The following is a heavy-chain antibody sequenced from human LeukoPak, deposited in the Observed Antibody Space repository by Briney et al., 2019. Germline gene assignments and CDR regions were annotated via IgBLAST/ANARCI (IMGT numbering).Heavy chain of an antibody. CDR1: GDSISSGNYY. D-gene: IGHD4-11*01. V-gene: IGHV4-30-4*01. CDR2: IYYSGST. CDR3: ARAPTTTREGRGDAFDI. Sequence: SQTLSLTCTVSGDSISSGNYYWTWICQPPGKGLEWIGYIYYSGSTNYNPSLKSRVTISVDTSKNQFSLKLSSVTAADTAVYYCARAPTTTREGRGDAFDIWGQGTMVTVSS. J-gene: IGHJ3*02.